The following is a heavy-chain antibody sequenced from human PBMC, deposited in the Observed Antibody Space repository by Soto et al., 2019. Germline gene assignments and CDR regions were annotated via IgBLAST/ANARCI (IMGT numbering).Heavy chain of an antibody. J-gene: IGHJ4*02. V-gene: IGHV4-59*01. CDR3: ARDTRYGVLDY. CDR2: IYYRGDT. Sequence: WETLSLTCPVSGGSISSYSWSWIRQPPGVGLEWVGYIYYRGDTNDNPTLKSRVTIAVDTSKNQCSLSLSSLTAADTAVDYCARDTRYGVLDYWGQGTLVTVSS. D-gene: IGHD4-17*01. CDR1: GGSISSYS.